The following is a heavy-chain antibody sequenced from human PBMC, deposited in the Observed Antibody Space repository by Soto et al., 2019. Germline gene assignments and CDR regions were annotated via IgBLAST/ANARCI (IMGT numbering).Heavy chain of an antibody. CDR3: AHRVPYYSYWDVGWFDP. CDR1: GFSLTSSGVG. V-gene: IGHV2-5*02. CDR2: IYWDGDR. J-gene: IGHJ5*02. Sequence: QITLKESGPTLVEPTQTLTLTCSFSGFSLTSSGVGVGWLRQAPGKALECLGIIYWDGDRRYNPSLKERLTITNDTSQNHVVLTMTYMEPVDTATYYCAHRVPYYSYWDVGWFDPWGQGTLVTVS. D-gene: IGHD3-10*01.